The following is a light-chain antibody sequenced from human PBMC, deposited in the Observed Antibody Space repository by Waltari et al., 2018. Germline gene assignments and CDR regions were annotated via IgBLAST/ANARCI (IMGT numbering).Light chain of an antibody. V-gene: IGKV4-1*01. CDR2: WAS. CDR1: QSVFYSPYNQNC. Sequence: DIVMTQSPDSLAVSLGERATIKCKSSQSVFYSPYNQNCLAWYQQKPGQPPELLFYWASTRESGVPDRVSGSGSGTDFTPTISSLQAEDVAFYYCQQYYSSPWTFGQGTKVEVK. CDR3: QQYYSSPWT. J-gene: IGKJ1*01.